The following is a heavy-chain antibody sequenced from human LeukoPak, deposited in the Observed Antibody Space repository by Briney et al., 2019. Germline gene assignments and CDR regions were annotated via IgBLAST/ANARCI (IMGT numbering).Heavy chain of an antibody. CDR1: GFTFSDYG. CDR2: ITNDGRTK. CDR3: AKDMKIKAAGYYFDS. V-gene: IGHV3-30*18. J-gene: IGHJ4*02. Sequence: GGSLRLSCAASGFTFSDYGMHWVRQAPGKGLDLVAVITNDGRTKKYADSESRRFTISRNNSKNTVYQQISSRRADNTAVFYCAKDMKIKAAGYYFDSWGPGNLVPVS. D-gene: IGHD6-13*01.